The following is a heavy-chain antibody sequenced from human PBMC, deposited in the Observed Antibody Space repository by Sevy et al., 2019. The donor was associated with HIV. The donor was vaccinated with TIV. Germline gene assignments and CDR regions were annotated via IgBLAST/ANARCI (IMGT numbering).Heavy chain of an antibody. CDR3: AKDVIRGNYDILTGYPRYYYYGMDV. CDR1: GFTFSSYG. D-gene: IGHD3-9*01. J-gene: IGHJ6*02. V-gene: IGHV3-30*02. Sequence: GGSLRLSCAASGFTFSSYGMHWVRQAPGKGLEWVAFIRYDGSNKYYADSVKGRFTISRDNSKNTLYLQMNSLRAEDTAVYYCAKDVIRGNYDILTGYPRYYYYGMDVWGQGTTVTVSS. CDR2: IRYDGSNK.